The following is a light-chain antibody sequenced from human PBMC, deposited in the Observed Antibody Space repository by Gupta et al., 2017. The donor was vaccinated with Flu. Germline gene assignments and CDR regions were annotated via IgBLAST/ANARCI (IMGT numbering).Light chain of an antibody. J-gene: IGKJ1*01. CDR1: QSLVHTNGNTY. CDR3: MQGTHLQT. Sequence: DVVMTQSPLSLPVTLGQPASISCRSSQSLVHTNGNTYLTWFQQRPGHSPRRLIYRGSNRDSGVPDRFSGSGSGNDFTLKSSRGEDEDVGVYYGMQGTHLQTFGQGTKVEIK. V-gene: IGKV2-30*02. CDR2: RGS.